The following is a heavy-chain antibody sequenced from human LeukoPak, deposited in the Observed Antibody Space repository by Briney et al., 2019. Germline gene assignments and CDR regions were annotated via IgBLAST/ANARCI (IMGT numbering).Heavy chain of an antibody. D-gene: IGHD2-21*02. CDR2: IFHSGST. CDR1: GGSITNNHYY. Sequence: KPSETLSLTCTASGGSITNNHYYWGWIRQPPGKGLEWIGTIFHSGSTYYNPSLESRVTISVDTSKSQFSLNLRSVTAADTALYYCARHVSSALRVVVVTSDWYFDLWGRGTLVTVSS. V-gene: IGHV4-39*01. CDR3: ARHVSSALRVVVVTSDWYFDL. J-gene: IGHJ2*01.